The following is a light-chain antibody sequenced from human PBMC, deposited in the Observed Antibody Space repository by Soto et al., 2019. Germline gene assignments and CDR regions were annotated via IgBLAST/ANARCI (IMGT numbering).Light chain of an antibody. CDR2: EGS. CDR3: CSYAGASNWV. V-gene: IGLV2-23*01. CDR1: TSDVGNYNL. J-gene: IGLJ3*02. Sequence: QSALTQPASVSGSPGQSITISCTGSTSDVGNYNLVSWYQQYPGKAPKLIIYEGSKRPSEVSNHFSGSKSGNTASLTISGLQAEDEADYYCCSYAGASNWVFGGGTKLTVL.